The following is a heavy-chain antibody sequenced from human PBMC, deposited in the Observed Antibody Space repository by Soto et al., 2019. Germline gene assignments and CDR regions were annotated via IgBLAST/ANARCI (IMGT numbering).Heavy chain of an antibody. CDR3: VSSLQY. V-gene: IGHV3-72*01. CDR1: GFTFSDYH. CDR2: VRNDPRGRTT. J-gene: IGHJ4*02. Sequence: EMQLVESGGGLVQPGGSLRLSCAASGFTFSDYHMEWVRQAPGKGLEWIGRVRNDPRGRTTQHAASVRGRFTTSSDDSKNSLYLQMNSLKTEDTAVYYCVSSLQYWGQGTLVTVSS.